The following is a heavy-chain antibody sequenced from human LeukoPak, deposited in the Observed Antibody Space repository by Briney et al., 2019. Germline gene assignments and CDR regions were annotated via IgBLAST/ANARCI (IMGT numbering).Heavy chain of an antibody. CDR3: ARGAYYYYYYMDV. V-gene: IGHV1-2*02. CDR1: GYTFTGYY. Sequence: GASVKVSCKASGYTFTGYYMHWVRQSPGQGLEWMGWINPNSGGTNYAQKFQGRVTMTRDTSIGTAYMELSRLRSDDTAVYYCARGAYYYYYYMDVWGKGTTVTVSS. J-gene: IGHJ6*03. CDR2: INPNSGGT.